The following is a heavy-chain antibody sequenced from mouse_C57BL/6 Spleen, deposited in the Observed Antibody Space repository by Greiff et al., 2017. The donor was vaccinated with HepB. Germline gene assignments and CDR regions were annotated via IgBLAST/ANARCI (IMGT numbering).Heavy chain of an antibody. J-gene: IGHJ4*01. CDR3: ARVPLAYAMDY. CDR1: GYAFSSSW. Sequence: VQLVESGPELVKPGASVKISCKASGYAFSSSWMNWVKQRPGKGLEWIGRIYPGDGDTNYNGKFKGKATLTADKSSSTAYMQLSSLTSEDSAVYFCARVPLAYAMDYWGQGTSVTVSS. V-gene: IGHV1-82*01. CDR2: IYPGDGDT.